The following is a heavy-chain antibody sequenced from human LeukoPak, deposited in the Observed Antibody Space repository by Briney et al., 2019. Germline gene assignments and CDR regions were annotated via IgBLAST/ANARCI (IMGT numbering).Heavy chain of an antibody. V-gene: IGHV4-4*07. J-gene: IGHJ3*02. CDR2: IYTSGST. D-gene: IGHD3-10*01. CDR1: GGSISSYY. Sequence: KPSETLSLTCTVSGGSISSYYWSWIRQPAGKGLEWIGRIYTSGSTNYNPSLKSRVTMSVDTSKNQFSLKLSSVTAADTAVYYCARRGRRFGVYAFDIWGQGTMVTVSS. CDR3: ARRGRRFGVYAFDI.